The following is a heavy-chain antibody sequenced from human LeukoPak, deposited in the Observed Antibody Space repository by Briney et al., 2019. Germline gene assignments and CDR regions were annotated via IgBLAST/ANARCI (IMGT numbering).Heavy chain of an antibody. CDR2: ISSSSSYI. CDR3: ARGLEGYFDY. J-gene: IGHJ4*02. D-gene: IGHD3-3*01. V-gene: IGHV3-21*01. CDR1: GFTFSSYS. Sequence: GRSLRLSCAASGFTFSSYSMNWVRQAPGKGLEWVSSISSSSSYIYYADSVKGRFTISRDNAKNSLYLQMNSLRAEDTAVYYCARGLEGYFDYWGQGTLVTVSS.